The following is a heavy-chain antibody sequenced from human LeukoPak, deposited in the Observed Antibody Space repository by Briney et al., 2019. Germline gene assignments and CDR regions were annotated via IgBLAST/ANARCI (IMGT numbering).Heavy chain of an antibody. V-gene: IGHV3-30*18. CDR1: GFTFSTYA. D-gene: IGHD3-22*01. J-gene: IGHJ4*02. CDR2: ISYDGSNK. Sequence: GGSLRLSCAASGFTFSTYAMTWVRQAPGKGLEWVAVISYDGSNKYYADSVKGRSTISRDNSKNTLYLQMNSLRAEDTAVYYCAKSGYYYDSSGYYPLGYWGQGTLVTVSS. CDR3: AKSGYYYDSSGYYPLGY.